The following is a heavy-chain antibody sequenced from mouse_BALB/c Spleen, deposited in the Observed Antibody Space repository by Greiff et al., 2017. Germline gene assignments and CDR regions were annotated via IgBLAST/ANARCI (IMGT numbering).Heavy chain of an antibody. V-gene: IGHV14-1*02. CDR2: IDPENGNT. CDR3: APSMIDY. D-gene: IGHD2-3*01. CDR1: GFNIKDYY. Sequence: EVMLVESGAELVRPGALVKLSCKASGFNIKDYYMHWVKQRPEQGLEWIGWIDPENGNTIYDPKFQGKASITADTSSNTAYLQLSSLTSEDTAVYYCAPSMIDYWGQGTTLTVSS. J-gene: IGHJ2*01.